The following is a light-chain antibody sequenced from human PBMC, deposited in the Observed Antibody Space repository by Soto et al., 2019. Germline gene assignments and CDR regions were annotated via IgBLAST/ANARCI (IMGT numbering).Light chain of an antibody. V-gene: IGLV1-40*01. CDR1: NSNIGAGYD. J-gene: IGLJ1*01. CDR2: GTT. CDR3: QSYDNSLTGFYV. Sequence: QSVLTQPPSVSGAPGQWVTISCTGSNSNIGAGYDVHWYRQLPGTAPKLLIYGTTKRPSGVPDRFSGSKSASSAPLAITGLQTEDEADYYCQSYDNSLTGFYVFGTGTKVTAL.